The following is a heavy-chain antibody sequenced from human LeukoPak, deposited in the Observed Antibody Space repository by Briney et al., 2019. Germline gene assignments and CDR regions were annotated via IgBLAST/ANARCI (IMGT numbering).Heavy chain of an antibody. CDR2: VNPKNGGT. D-gene: IGHD3/OR15-3a*01. Sequence: GASVKVSCKASGYSFTGHYVHWVRQAPGQVLEWIGWVNPKNGGTYYMQKFEDRVAMTRDTSISTAYMELSKLTSDDTAVYFCARELDTNYPSHGMDVWGPGTTVIVSS. CDR1: GYSFTGHY. J-gene: IGHJ6*02. CDR3: ARELDTNYPSHGMDV. V-gene: IGHV1-2*02.